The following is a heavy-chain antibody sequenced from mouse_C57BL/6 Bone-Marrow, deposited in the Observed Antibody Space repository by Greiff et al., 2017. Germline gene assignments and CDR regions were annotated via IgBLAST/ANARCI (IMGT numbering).Heavy chain of an antibody. CDR1: GYTFTSYW. D-gene: IGHD2-4*01. V-gene: IGHV1-64*01. CDR3: ARGGYDYDGFYYAMDY. J-gene: IGHJ4*01. CDR2: IHPNSGST. Sequence: VQLQQPGAELVKPGASVKLSCKASGYTFTSYWMHWVKQRPGQGLEWIGMIHPNSGSTNYNEKFKSKATLTVDKSSSTAYMQLSSLTSEDSAVYYCARGGYDYDGFYYAMDYWGQGTSVTGSS.